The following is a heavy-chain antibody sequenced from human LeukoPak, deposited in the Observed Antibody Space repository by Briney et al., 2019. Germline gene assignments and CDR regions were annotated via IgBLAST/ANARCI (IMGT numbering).Heavy chain of an antibody. CDR1: GFTFSDYF. V-gene: IGHV3-11*06. J-gene: IGHJ4*02. D-gene: IGHD1-26*01. CDR3: AIATKWELGDFDY. CDR2: ISSSSSYT. Sequence: SGGSLRLSCAASGFTFSDYFMSWIRQAPGKGLEWVSYISSSSSYTNYADSVKGRFTISRDNAKNSLYLQMNSLRVEDTAVYYCAIATKWELGDFDYWGQGTLVTVSS.